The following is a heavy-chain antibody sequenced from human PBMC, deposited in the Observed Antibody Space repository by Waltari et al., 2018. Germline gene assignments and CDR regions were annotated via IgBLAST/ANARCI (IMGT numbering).Heavy chain of an antibody. CDR3: ARIQEAGAAAGEIY. CDR1: GFSLSTSGVV. Sequence: QITLKESGPTLVKPTQTLTLTCTFSGFSLSTSGVVVGWIRQPPGKALEWLALIYWNDDKRYSPSLKSRLTITKDTSKNQVVLTMTNMDPVDTATYYCARIQEAGAAAGEIYWGQGTLVTVSS. V-gene: IGHV2-5*01. CDR2: IYWNDDK. J-gene: IGHJ4*02. D-gene: IGHD6-13*01.